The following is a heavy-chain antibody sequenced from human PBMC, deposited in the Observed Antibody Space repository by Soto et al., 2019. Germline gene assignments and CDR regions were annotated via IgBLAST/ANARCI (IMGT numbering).Heavy chain of an antibody. CDR3: ARQIYGSYRCPNYQYLFDS. D-gene: IGHD3-3*01. Sequence: GESLKISCKGSGYSFTSYWIGWVRQMPGKGLEWMGIIYPGDSDTRYSPSFQGQVTISADKSISTAYLQWSSLKASDTAMYYCARQIYGSYRCPNYQYLFDSWGQGSPVIASS. J-gene: IGHJ4*01. CDR2: IYPGDSDT. CDR1: GYSFTSYW. V-gene: IGHV5-51*01.